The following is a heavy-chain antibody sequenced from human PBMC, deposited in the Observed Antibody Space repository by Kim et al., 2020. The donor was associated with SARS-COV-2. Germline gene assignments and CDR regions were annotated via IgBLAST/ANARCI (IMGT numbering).Heavy chain of an antibody. J-gene: IGHJ6*01. V-gene: IGHV3-7*01. D-gene: IGHD3-3*01. CDR3: GREYFDFWSGRPGYNYY. Sequence: GGSLRLSCAVSGFTFGDYWMNWVRQAPGRGLEWVANIKKSGDEKHYAESVEGRFIISRDNVKKILFRQMNSLRVEDAAVYYCGREYFDFWSGRPGYNYY. CDR1: GFTFGDYW. CDR2: IKKSGDEK.